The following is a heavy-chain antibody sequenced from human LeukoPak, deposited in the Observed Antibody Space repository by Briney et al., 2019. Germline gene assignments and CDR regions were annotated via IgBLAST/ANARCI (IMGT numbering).Heavy chain of an antibody. CDR1: GGSISSYY. CDR3: ARGVGDGYNEVWFDP. Sequence: SETLSLTCTVSGGSISSYYWSWIRQPPGKGLEWIGYIYYSGSTNYNPSLKSRVTISVDTSKDQFSLKLSSVTAADTAVYYCARGVGDGYNEVWFDPWGQGTLVTVSS. D-gene: IGHD5-24*01. J-gene: IGHJ5*02. CDR2: IYYSGST. V-gene: IGHV4-59*01.